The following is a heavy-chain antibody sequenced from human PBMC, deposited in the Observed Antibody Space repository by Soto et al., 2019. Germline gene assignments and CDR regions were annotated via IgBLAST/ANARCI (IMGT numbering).Heavy chain of an antibody. CDR2: INAGNGNT. V-gene: IGHV1-3*01. Sequence: ASVKVSCKASGYTFASYAMHWVRQAPGQRLEWMGWINAGNGNTKYSQKFQGRVTITRDTSASTAYMELSSLRSEDTAVYYCARVRFSEATFGGVIAFDYWGQGTLVTVSS. CDR3: ARVRFSEATFGGVIAFDY. J-gene: IGHJ4*02. CDR1: GYTFASYA. D-gene: IGHD3-16*01.